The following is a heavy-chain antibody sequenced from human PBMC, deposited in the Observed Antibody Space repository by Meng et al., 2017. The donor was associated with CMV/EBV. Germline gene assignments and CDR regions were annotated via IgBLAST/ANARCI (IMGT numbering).Heavy chain of an antibody. Sequence: GSLRLSCAIYGGSFSGYYWSWIRQPPGKGLEWIGYIYYSGSTNYNPSLKSRVTISVDTSKNQFSLKLSSVTAADTATYYCARETVSASGGIDPWGRGTLVTVSS. V-gene: IGHV4-59*01. CDR1: GGSFSGYY. J-gene: IGHJ5*02. CDR2: IYYSGST. D-gene: IGHD2/OR15-2a*01. CDR3: ARETVSASGGIDP.